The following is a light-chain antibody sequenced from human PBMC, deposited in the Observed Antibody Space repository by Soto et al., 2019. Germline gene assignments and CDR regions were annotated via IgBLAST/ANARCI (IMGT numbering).Light chain of an antibody. V-gene: IGKV1-5*01. J-gene: IGKJ4*01. CDR1: QSISSW. CDR2: EAS. CDR3: QQYTNFPLT. Sequence: DIQMTQSPSTLSASVGDRVTITCRASQSISSWLAWYQQKPGKAPKLLIHEASRLESGVPSRCSGSESGTEFTLTISGLHAEDFATYYCQQYTNFPLTFGGGTKVEIK.